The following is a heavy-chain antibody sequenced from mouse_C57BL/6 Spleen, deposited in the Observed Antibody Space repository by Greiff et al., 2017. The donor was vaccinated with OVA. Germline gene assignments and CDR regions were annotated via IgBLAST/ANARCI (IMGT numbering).Heavy chain of an antibody. CDR3: ARGTRDFDY. CDR2: ISSGSSTI. V-gene: IGHV5-17*01. J-gene: IGHJ2*01. CDR1: GFTFSDYG. D-gene: IGHD2-14*01. Sequence: EVKLVESGGGLVKPGGSLKLSCAASGFTFSDYGMHWVRQAPEKGLEWVAYISSGSSTIYYADTVKGRFTISRDNAKNTLFLQMTSLRSEDTAMYYCARGTRDFDYWGQGTTLTVSS.